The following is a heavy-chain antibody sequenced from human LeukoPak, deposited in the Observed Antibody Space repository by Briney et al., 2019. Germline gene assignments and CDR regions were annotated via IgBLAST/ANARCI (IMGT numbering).Heavy chain of an antibody. CDR2: IYYSGST. CDR1: GGSISSYY. Sequence: SETLSLTCTASGGSISSYYWSWIRQPPGKGLEWIGYIYYSGSTNYNPSLKSRVTISVDTSKNQFSLKLSSVTAADTAVYYCARGGYNALGYWGQGTLVTVSS. D-gene: IGHD5-24*01. V-gene: IGHV4-59*01. J-gene: IGHJ4*02. CDR3: ARGGYNALGY.